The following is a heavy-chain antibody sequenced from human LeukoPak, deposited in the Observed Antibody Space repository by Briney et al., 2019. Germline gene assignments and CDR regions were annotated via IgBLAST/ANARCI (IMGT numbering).Heavy chain of an antibody. J-gene: IGHJ6*02. Sequence: GGSLRLSCAASGFTFSSCAMSWVRQAPGKGLKWVSAISGSGGRPYYADSVKGRFTISRDNSKNTLYLQMNSLRAEDTAVYYCARDAATKSYYYYGMDVWGQGTTVTVSS. CDR3: ARDAATKSYYYYGMDV. V-gene: IGHV3-23*01. CDR1: GFTFSSCA. D-gene: IGHD2-15*01. CDR2: ISGSGGRP.